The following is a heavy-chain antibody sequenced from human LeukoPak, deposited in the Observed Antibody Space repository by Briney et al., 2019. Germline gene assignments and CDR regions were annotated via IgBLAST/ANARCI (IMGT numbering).Heavy chain of an antibody. CDR2: IYHSGST. D-gene: IGHD5-24*01. V-gene: IGHV4-59*01. J-gene: IGHJ4*02. CDR3: ARENGYNYDY. CDR1: GDSISSYY. Sequence: SETLSLTCTVSGDSISSYYWSWIRQPPGKGLEWIGHIYHSGSTNYNPSLKSRVTISVDTSKNQFSLKLTSVTAADTAVYYCARENGYNYDYWGQGTLVTVSS.